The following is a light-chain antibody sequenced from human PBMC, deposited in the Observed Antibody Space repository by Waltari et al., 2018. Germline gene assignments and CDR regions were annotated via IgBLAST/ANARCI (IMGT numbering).Light chain of an antibody. CDR1: TGAVTSGYF. CDR3: LLYHKDAQLWV. J-gene: IGLJ3*02. V-gene: IGLV7-43*01. CDR2: STS. Sequence: QTVVTQEPSLTVSPGGTVTLTCASSTGAVTSGYFPIWFQQKPGQAPRPLIYSTSNKHSWTPARVSGSLLGDKAALTLSGVQPEDEAEYYCLLYHKDAQLWVFGGGTKLTVL.